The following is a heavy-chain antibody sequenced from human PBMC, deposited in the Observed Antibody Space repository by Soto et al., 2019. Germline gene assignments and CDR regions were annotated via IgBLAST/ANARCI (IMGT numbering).Heavy chain of an antibody. J-gene: IGHJ6*02. V-gene: IGHV3-23*01. CDR3: ANTPSSSWYTVEYYYYGMDV. Sequence: GGSLRLSCAASGFTFSSYAMSWVRQAPGKGLEWVSAISGSGGSTYYADSVKGRFTISRDNSKNTLYLQMNSLRAEDTAVYYFANTPSSSWYTVEYYYYGMDVWGQGTTVTVSS. D-gene: IGHD6-13*01. CDR1: GFTFSSYA. CDR2: ISGSGGST.